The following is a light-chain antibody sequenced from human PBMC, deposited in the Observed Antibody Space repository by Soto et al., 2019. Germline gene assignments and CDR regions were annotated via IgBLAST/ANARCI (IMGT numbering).Light chain of an antibody. CDR3: QQLSNNPYT. V-gene: IGKV1-9*01. Sequence: IHLTHSPSFLSASVLYRVTITFLSSQVISIYLSCYQQKPGKAPKVLIYGASTLQSGVPSRFSGSGSGTEFTLTISSLQPEDSATYHCQQLSNNPYTFGQGTKVDIK. CDR2: GAS. J-gene: IGKJ2*01. CDR1: QVISIY.